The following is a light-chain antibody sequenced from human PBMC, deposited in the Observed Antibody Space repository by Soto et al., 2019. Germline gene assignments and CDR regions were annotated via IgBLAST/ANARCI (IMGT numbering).Light chain of an antibody. CDR3: CSYAGSYSYA. CDR2: DVN. CDR1: SSNIGGNS. J-gene: IGLJ1*01. Sequence: QSVLTQPPSVSAAPGQKVTISCSGSSSNIGGNSVSWYQQLPGTAPKLLIYDVNKRPSGVPDRFSGSKSGSTASLTISGLQAEDDADYYCCSYAGSYSYAFATGTKVTVL. V-gene: IGLV2-11*01.